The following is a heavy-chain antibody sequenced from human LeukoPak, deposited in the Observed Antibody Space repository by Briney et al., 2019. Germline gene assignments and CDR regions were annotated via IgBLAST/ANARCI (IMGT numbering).Heavy chain of an antibody. CDR3: ARGPPYGSRTDFFDY. CDR2: LKEDVGQK. V-gene: IGHV3-7*01. CDR1: GFTFSRHW. D-gene: IGHD3-10*01. Sequence: GGSLRLSCAASGFTFSRHWMSWVRQPPGKGLEWVASLKEDVGQKYYVDSVKGRFTISRDNAKSSLYLEMNGLRVEDTAVYFCARGPPYGSRTDFFDYWGRGTLVTVSS. J-gene: IGHJ4*02.